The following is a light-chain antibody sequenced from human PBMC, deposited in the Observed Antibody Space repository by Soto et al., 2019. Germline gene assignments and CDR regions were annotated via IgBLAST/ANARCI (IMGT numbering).Light chain of an antibody. CDR3: HQYNDGPGGT. J-gene: IGKJ1*01. Sequence: EIVMTQSPATLSVSPGERATLSCRASQSVSTNLAWYQHKPGQAPRLLIYEASTRAADIPVRFSGSGSGRQFTLTISSLQSEDFAVYYCHQYNDGPGGTFGQGTKVGIK. CDR2: EAS. V-gene: IGKV3-15*01. CDR1: QSVSTN.